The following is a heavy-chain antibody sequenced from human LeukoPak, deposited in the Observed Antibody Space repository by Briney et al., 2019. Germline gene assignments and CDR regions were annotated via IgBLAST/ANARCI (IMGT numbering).Heavy chain of an antibody. V-gene: IGHV3-74*01. CDR3: ARGRPHGNDY. CDR1: GFTFSSYW. D-gene: IGHD4-23*01. Sequence: GSLRLSCAASGFTFSSYWMNWVRQAPGKGLVWVSRIASDGSSTTYADSVKGRFSISRDNAKNTLYLQMNSLRVKDTAVYYCARGRPHGNDYWGQGTLVTVSS. J-gene: IGHJ4*02. CDR2: IASDGSST.